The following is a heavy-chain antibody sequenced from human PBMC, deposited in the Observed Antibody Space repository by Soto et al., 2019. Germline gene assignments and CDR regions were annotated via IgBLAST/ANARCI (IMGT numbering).Heavy chain of an antibody. CDR3: ARMSTYSSSSGWFDP. CDR1: RYTFTNYD. CDR2: MSPNTGNT. V-gene: IGHV1-8*01. Sequence: QVQLVQSGAEVKKPGASVKVSCKASRYTFTNYDINWVRQATGQGLEWMGWMSPNTGNTGYAQKFQGRVTMTRDTSISTAYMELSSLRSEDTAVYYCARMSTYSSSSGWFDPWGQGTLVTVSS. J-gene: IGHJ5*02. D-gene: IGHD6-6*01.